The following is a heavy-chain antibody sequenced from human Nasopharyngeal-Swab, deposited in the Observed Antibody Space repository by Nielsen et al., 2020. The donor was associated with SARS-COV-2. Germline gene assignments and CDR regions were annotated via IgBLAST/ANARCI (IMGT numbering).Heavy chain of an antibody. CDR3: ARSEMATTWDY. Sequence: GSLRLSCTVSGGSISSYYWSWIRQPPGKGLEWIGYIYYSGSTNYNPSLKSRVTISVDTSKNQFSLKLSSVTAADAAVYYRARSEMATTWDYWGQGTLVTVSS. J-gene: IGHJ4*02. CDR2: IYYSGST. V-gene: IGHV4-59*01. D-gene: IGHD5-24*01. CDR1: GGSISSYY.